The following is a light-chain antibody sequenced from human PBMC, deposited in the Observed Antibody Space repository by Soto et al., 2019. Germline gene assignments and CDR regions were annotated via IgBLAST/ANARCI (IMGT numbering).Light chain of an antibody. V-gene: IGKV1-39*01. Sequence: DIQMTQSPSSLSAAVGDSVTITCQASQSISTYVNWYQLKPGNAPKLMLSAAPGFQSEVPSNFSGSGSGTDCTITISSLQPEDVATYYCQQSYSSPRTFGQGTKVDIK. J-gene: IGKJ1*01. CDR1: QSISTY. CDR3: QQSYSSPRT. CDR2: AAP.